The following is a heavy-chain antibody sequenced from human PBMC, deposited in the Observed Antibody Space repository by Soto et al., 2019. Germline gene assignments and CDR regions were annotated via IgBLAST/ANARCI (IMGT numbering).Heavy chain of an antibody. Sequence: ASETLSLTCAVAGGSISSSNWWSWVRQPPGKGLEWIGEIYHSGSTNYNPSLKSRVTISVDKSKNQFSLKLSSVTAADTAVYYCARVGSSLGDYYYYYGMDVWGQGTTVTVSS. V-gene: IGHV4-4*02. CDR1: GGSISSSNW. CDR3: ARVGSSLGDYYYYYGMDV. D-gene: IGHD3-10*01. J-gene: IGHJ6*02. CDR2: IYHSGST.